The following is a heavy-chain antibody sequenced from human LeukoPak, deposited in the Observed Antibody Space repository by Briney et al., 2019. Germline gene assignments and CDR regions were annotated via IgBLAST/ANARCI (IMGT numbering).Heavy chain of an antibody. V-gene: IGHV3-21*01. CDR2: ISSSSSYI. Sequence: PGGSLRLSCAASGFTFSSYSMNWVRQAPGKGLEWVSSISSSSSYIYYADSVKGRFTISRDNAKNSLYLQMNSLRAEDTAIYYCASTFPYCGSSSCALGGQGTLVTVSS. J-gene: IGHJ4*02. CDR3: ASTFPYCGSSSCAL. CDR1: GFTFSSYS. D-gene: IGHD2-15*01.